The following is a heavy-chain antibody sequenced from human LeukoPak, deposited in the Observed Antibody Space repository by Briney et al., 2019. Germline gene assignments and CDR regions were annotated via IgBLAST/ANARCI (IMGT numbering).Heavy chain of an antibody. Sequence: SETLSLTCTVSGTSISSYYWSWIRQPPGKGLEWIGYIFYSGSTNYNPSLKSRVTISVDTSKNQFSLKLSSVTAADTAVYYCASSYDSSGYMYAFDIWGQGTMVTVSS. CDR1: GTSISSYY. V-gene: IGHV4-59*08. J-gene: IGHJ3*02. CDR2: IFYSGST. CDR3: ASSYDSSGYMYAFDI. D-gene: IGHD3-22*01.